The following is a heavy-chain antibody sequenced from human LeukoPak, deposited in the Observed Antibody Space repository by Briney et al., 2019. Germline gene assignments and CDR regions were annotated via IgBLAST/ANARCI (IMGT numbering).Heavy chain of an antibody. V-gene: IGHV1-69*05. Sequence: SVKVSCKASGGTFSSYAISWVRQAPGQGLEWMGRIIPIFGTTNYAQKFQGRVTITTDESTSTAYMELSSLRSEDTAVYYCARGMGLYYDSSGYYGVLDYWGQGTLVTVSS. CDR1: GGTFSSYA. CDR2: IIPIFGTT. CDR3: ARGMGLYYDSSGYYGVLDY. J-gene: IGHJ4*02. D-gene: IGHD3-22*01.